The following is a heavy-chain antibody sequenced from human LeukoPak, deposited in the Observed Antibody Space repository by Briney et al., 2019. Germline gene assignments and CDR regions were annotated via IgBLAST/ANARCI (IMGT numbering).Heavy chain of an antibody. CDR3: ARDTSGSGWLYYYYYGMDV. CDR1: GYTFTSYG. V-gene: IGHV1-18*01. Sequence: ASVKVSCKASGYTFTSYGISWVRQAPGQGLEWMGWISAYNGNTNYAHKLQGRVTMTTDTSTSTAYMELRSLRSDDTAVYYCARDTSGSGWLYYYYYGMDVWGQGTTVTVSS. CDR2: ISAYNGNT. D-gene: IGHD6-19*01. J-gene: IGHJ6*02.